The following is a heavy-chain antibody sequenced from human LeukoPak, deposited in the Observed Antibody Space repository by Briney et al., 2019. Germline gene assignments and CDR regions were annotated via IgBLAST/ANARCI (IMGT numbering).Heavy chain of an antibody. CDR1: GFTFTIYS. CDR3: ARAVVPAAISLYYMDV. D-gene: IGHD2-2*01. Sequence: GGSLRLSCAASGFTFTIYSMNWVRQAPGKGLEWVSFISSGSNTIYYADSVRGRFTISRDNVWNSLYLQMNSLRAEDTAVYYYARAVVPAAISLYYMDVWGRGTTVTVSS. J-gene: IGHJ6*03. CDR2: ISSGSNTI. V-gene: IGHV3-48*04.